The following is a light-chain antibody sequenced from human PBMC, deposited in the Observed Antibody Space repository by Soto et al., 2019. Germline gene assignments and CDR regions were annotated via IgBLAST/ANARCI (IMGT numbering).Light chain of an antibody. Sequence: EIVMTQSPATLSVSPGERATLSCRASQSVTNKLAWYQQKPGQAPRLLIYGASTRATGFPARFSGSGSGRDFTLTISSLQSEDFAVYYCQQYYNWPITFGPGTKVDIK. CDR1: QSVTNK. V-gene: IGKV3-15*01. CDR2: GAS. J-gene: IGKJ3*01. CDR3: QQYYNWPIT.